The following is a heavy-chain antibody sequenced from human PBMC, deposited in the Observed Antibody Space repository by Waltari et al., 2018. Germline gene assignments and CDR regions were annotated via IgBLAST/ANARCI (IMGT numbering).Heavy chain of an antibody. CDR1: GGSFSGYY. Sequence: QVQLQQWGAGLLKPSETLSLTCAVYGGSFSGYYWSWIRQPPGKGLEWIGEINHSGSTNYNPSLKSRVTIAVDTSKNQFSLKLSSVTAADTAVYYCAREGVVRAIDYWGQGTLVTVSS. CDR3: AREGVVRAIDY. V-gene: IGHV4-34*01. D-gene: IGHD3-10*01. J-gene: IGHJ4*02. CDR2: INHSGST.